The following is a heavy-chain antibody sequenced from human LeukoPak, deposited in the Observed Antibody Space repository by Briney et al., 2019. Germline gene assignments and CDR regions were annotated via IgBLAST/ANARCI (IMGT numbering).Heavy chain of an antibody. J-gene: IGHJ4*02. CDR3: ATTAMVSAGFDY. V-gene: IGHV3-21*01. D-gene: IGHD5-18*01. CDR1: GFTFSSYS. CDR2: ISSSSSYI. Sequence: GGCLRLSCAASGFTFSSYSMNWVRQAPGKGLEWVSSISSSSSYIYYADSVKGRFTISRDNAKNSLYLQMNSLRAEDTAVYYCATTAMVSAGFDYWGQGTLVTVSS.